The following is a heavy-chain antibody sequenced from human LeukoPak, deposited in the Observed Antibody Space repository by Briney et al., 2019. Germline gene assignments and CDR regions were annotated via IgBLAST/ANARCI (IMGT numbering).Heavy chain of an antibody. V-gene: IGHV3-30*02. Sequence: GGSLRLSCAAPGFTFSSYGMHWVRQAPGKGLEWVAFIRYDGGNKYYADSVKGRFTISRDNSKNTLYLQMNSLRAEDTAVYYCAKESPQYSSSLDYWGQGTLVTVSS. CDR1: GFTFSSYG. CDR3: AKESPQYSSSLDY. D-gene: IGHD6-13*01. CDR2: IRYDGGNK. J-gene: IGHJ4*02.